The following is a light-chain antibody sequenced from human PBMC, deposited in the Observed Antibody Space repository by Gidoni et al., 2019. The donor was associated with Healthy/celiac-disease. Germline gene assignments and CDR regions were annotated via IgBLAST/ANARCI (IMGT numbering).Light chain of an antibody. Sequence: SYELTQPPSVSVSPGQTASITCSGDNSGDKYACWYQQKPGQSPVLVIYEDSKRPSGIPERFSGSHSGNTATLTISGAQAMDEADYYCQAWDSSTASVVFGGGTKLT. CDR3: QAWDSSTASVV. CDR1: NSGDKY. V-gene: IGLV3-1*01. CDR2: EDS. J-gene: IGLJ2*01.